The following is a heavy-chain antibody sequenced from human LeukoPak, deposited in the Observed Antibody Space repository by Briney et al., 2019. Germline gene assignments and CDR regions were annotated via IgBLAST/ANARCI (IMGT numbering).Heavy chain of an antibody. CDR2: ISGTTT. D-gene: IGHD6-19*01. V-gene: IGHV3-23*01. Sequence: QSGGSLRLSCAASGFTFSSHAMSWVRQAPGKGLEWVSGISGTTTYYADSVKGRFTISRDNSKNTLYLQMNSLRAEDTALYYCARGVLNSAWLDFDYWGQGTLVTVSS. J-gene: IGHJ4*02. CDR3: ARGVLNSAWLDFDY. CDR1: GFTFSSHA.